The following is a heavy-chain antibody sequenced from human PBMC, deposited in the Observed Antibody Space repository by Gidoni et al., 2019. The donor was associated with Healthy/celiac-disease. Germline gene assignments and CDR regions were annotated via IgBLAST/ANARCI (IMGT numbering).Heavy chain of an antibody. J-gene: IGHJ5*02. Sequence: QVQLQQWGAGLLKPSETLSLTCAVHGGSFSGYYWSWIRQPPGKGLEWIGEINHSGSTNYNPSLKSRVTISVDTSKNQFSLKLSSVTAADTAVYYCARAMNPSFLWFRFDPWGQGTLVTVSS. CDR3: ARAMNPSFLWFRFDP. D-gene: IGHD3-10*01. V-gene: IGHV4-34*01. CDR2: INHSGST. CDR1: GGSFSGYY.